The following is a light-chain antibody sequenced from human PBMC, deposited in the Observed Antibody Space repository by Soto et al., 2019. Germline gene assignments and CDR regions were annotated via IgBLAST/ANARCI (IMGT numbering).Light chain of an antibody. Sequence: DIQMTQSPSSVSPSVGDRVTITCRAGQGISSWLAWDQQKPGKAPKVLIYAASTLQTWVPAGFSGSGSGTDFTLTISSLQPEDVATYYCQKYNSAPLTFGGGTKVDNK. CDR3: QKYNSAPLT. J-gene: IGKJ4*01. CDR1: QGISSW. V-gene: IGKV1-12*01. CDR2: AAS.